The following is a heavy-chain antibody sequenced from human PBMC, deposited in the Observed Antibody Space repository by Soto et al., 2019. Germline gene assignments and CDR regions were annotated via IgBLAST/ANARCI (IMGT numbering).Heavy chain of an antibody. D-gene: IGHD2-21*01. CDR3: ARVYSVIARYHSLVY. CDR2: ISGSGGRT. Sequence: GGSLSLSCAASGFTFSTYAMSWVRQAPGKGLEWVSAISGSGGRTDYADSVKGRFTISRDNPKNTLYLQMNSLRAEDTAVYYCARVYSVIARYHSLVYWGQGTLVTVSS. CDR1: GFTFSTYA. J-gene: IGHJ4*02. V-gene: IGHV3-23*01.